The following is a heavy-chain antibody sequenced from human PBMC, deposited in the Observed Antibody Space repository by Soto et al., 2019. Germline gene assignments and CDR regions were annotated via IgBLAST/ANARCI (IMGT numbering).Heavy chain of an antibody. CDR1: GFTFISYA. V-gene: IGHV3-23*01. D-gene: IGHD3-22*01. CDR3: AKRGSGYYSPLDY. J-gene: IGHJ4*02. Sequence: LRLSCAASGFTFISYAMSWVRQAPGKGLEWVSAISGSGGSTYYADSVKGRFTISRDNSKNTLYLQMNSLRAEDTAVYYCAKRGSGYYSPLDYWGQGTLVTVSS. CDR2: ISGSGGST.